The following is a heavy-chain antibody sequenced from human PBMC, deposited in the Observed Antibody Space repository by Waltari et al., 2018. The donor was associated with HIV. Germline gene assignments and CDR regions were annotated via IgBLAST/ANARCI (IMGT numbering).Heavy chain of an antibody. J-gene: IGHJ4*02. CDR2: ISRDGSSK. CDR3: AREGIVAAPFDF. CDR1: GFIFRDFA. D-gene: IGHD2-15*01. V-gene: IGHV3-30*01. Sequence: QVQLVVSGGGLVQPGGSLRLSCAACGFIFRDFAIHWVRQAPGKGLEWVAVISRDGSSKYYADSVQGRFTISRDNSKNSLHLHMNSLRPKDTAVYYCAREGIVAAPFDFWGLGTLVTVSS.